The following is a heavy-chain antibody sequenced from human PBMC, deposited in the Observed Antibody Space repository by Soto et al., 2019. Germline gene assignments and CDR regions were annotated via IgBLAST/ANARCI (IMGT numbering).Heavy chain of an antibody. CDR1: GFTFSDYD. J-gene: IGHJ5*02. Sequence: GGSLRLSCTASGFTFSDYDMHWVRQAAGKGLEWVSTIGAARDPYYTGSVRGRFTISRDDAKNTLYLQINSLRAEDTAIYYCARTFGAGNGGWFERWGKGTLVTVSS. CDR3: ARTFGAGNGGWFER. V-gene: IGHV3-13*05. CDR2: IGAARDP. D-gene: IGHD3-3*01.